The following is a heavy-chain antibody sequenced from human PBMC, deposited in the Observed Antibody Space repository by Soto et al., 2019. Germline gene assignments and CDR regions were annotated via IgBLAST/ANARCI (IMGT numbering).Heavy chain of an antibody. CDR3: ARDDYSNYVPNDY. CDR1: GFTVSSNY. Sequence: EVQLVETGGGLIQPGGSLRLSCAASGFTVSSNYMSWVRQAPGKGLEWVSVIYSGGSTYYADSVKGRFTISRDNSKNTLYLQMNSLRAEDTAVYYCARDDYSNYVPNDYWGQGTLVTVSS. J-gene: IGHJ4*02. V-gene: IGHV3-53*02. CDR2: IYSGGST. D-gene: IGHD4-4*01.